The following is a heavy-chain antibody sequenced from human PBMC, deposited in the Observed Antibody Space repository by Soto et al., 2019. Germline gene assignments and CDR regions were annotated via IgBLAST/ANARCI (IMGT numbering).Heavy chain of an antibody. D-gene: IGHD4-4*01. CDR3: ARGDDYSNLYFDY. V-gene: IGHV4-59*01. Sequence: SETLSLTCAVYGGSFSGYYWSWIRQPPGKGLEWIGYIYYSGSTNYNPSLKSRVTISVDTSKNQFSLKLSSVTAADTAVYYCARGDDYSNLYFDYWGQGTLVTVSS. J-gene: IGHJ4*02. CDR1: GGSFSGYY. CDR2: IYYSGST.